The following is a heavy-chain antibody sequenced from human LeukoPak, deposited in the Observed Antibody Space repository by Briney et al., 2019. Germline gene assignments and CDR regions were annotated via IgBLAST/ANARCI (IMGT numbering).Heavy chain of an antibody. Sequence: PGGSLRLSCAASGFTFSSYAMSWVRQAPGQGLEWVSTISDSGGSTYYADSVKGRFTLSRDNSKSTLSLQMNSLRADDTAVYYCATQNFDYWGQGTLVTVPS. CDR3: ATQNFDY. J-gene: IGHJ4*02. V-gene: IGHV3-23*01. CDR1: GFTFSSYA. CDR2: ISDSGGST.